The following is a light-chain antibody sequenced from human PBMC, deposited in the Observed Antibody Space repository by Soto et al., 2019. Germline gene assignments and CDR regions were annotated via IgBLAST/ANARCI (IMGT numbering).Light chain of an antibody. CDR2: DAS. CDR1: QSVSSY. V-gene: IGKV3-11*01. CDR3: QQSRNWPLT. J-gene: IGKJ4*01. Sequence: EIVLTQSPDTLSLSPGERATLSCRASQSVSSYLAWHQQKPGQAPRLLIYDASNRATGIPARFSGTGSGTDFTLTISSLEPEDFAVYYCQQSRNWPLTFGGGTKVEIK.